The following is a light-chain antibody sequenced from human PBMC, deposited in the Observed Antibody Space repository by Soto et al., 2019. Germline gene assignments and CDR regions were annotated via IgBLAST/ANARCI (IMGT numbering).Light chain of an antibody. J-gene: IGKJ1*01. CDR3: QQFGNSPWT. CDR2: GTS. V-gene: IGKV3-20*01. Sequence: VLSQSPGRLSLSPGETATLSCRASQSVPSTYFAWYQQKSGPPPRLLISGTSNRATGIPDRFSGSASGRDFTLTISRLEPEDFAVYFCQQFGNSPWTFGQGTKVDIK. CDR1: QSVPSTY.